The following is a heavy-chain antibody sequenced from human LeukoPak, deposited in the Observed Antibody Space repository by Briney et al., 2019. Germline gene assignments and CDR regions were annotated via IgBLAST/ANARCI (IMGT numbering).Heavy chain of an antibody. CDR3: TKGGHLDY. J-gene: IGHJ4*02. Sequence: PGGSLRLSCVASGFSFSTFWMAWVRQSPGKGLEWVADINPDGSEKHYLDSVRGRFSVSRDNAKNSVYLQMSRLRVEDTATYYCTKGGHLDYWGQGTLVTVSS. CDR2: INPDGSEK. D-gene: IGHD3-16*01. CDR1: GFSFSTFW. V-gene: IGHV3-7*01.